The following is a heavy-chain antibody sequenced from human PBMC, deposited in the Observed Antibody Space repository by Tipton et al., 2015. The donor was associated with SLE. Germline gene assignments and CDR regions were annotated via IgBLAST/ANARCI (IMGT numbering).Heavy chain of an antibody. CDR2: IYSSGST. J-gene: IGHJ4*02. CDR1: GGSISSSSYY. CDR3: ARRGRGSPDY. V-gene: IGHV4-39*07. Sequence: TLSLTCTVSGGSISSSSYYWGWIRQPPGKGLEWIGSIYSSGSTYYNPSLKSRVTISVDTSKNQFSLKLSSVTAAATAVYYCARRGRGSPDYWGQGTLVTVSS. D-gene: IGHD3-10*01.